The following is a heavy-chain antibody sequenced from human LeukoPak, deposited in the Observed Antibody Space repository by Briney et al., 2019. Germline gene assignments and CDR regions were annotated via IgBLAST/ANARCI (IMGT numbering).Heavy chain of an antibody. V-gene: IGHV4-34*01. CDR1: GGSFSGYY. CDR2: INHSGST. Sequence: SETLSLTCAVYGGSFSGYYWSWIRQPPGKGLEWIGEINHSGSTNYNPSLKSRVTISVDTSKNQFSLKLSSVTAADTAVYYCAGGDGYNSLFDYWGQGTLVTVSS. CDR3: AGGDGYNSLFDY. D-gene: IGHD5-24*01. J-gene: IGHJ4*02.